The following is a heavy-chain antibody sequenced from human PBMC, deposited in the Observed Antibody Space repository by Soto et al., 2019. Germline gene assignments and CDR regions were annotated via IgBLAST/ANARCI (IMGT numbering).Heavy chain of an antibody. V-gene: IGHV4-31*03. CDR3: ARDWGGVTSAGNFQY. J-gene: IGHJ1*01. CDR2: IHYSGST. Sequence: QVQLQESGPGLVKPSQTLSLTCTVSGASISTGPYFWTWIRQHPGKGLEWIGYIHYSGSTYYNPSLKSRLTISLDTSKNQFSLNLSSVTAADTAVYYCARDWGGVTSAGNFQYWGQGTLVTVSS. CDR1: GASISTGPYF. D-gene: IGHD6-13*01.